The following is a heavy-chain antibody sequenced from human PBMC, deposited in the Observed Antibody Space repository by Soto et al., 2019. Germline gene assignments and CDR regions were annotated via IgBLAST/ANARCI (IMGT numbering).Heavy chain of an antibody. CDR3: AGWINPDRXGTXXVXXXVXXXXXXXDRSYCTAIMPLRRVICDATAVKSCGRVGGGLVSRGYYGMDA. V-gene: IGHV1-2*04. CDR1: GYTFIGYY. J-gene: IGHJ6*02. Sequence: ASVKVSCKASGYTFIGYYIHWVRQAPGQGLEWMGWINPNSGGTNYAQRFQGWVTMTRDRSISTAYMELSRLKSDDTAVYYCAGWINPDRXGTXXVXXXVXXXXXXXDRSYCTAIMPLRRVICDATAVKSCGRVGGGLVSRGYYGMDAGGVGGTGTVS. D-gene: IGHD2-15*01. CDR2: INPNSGGT.